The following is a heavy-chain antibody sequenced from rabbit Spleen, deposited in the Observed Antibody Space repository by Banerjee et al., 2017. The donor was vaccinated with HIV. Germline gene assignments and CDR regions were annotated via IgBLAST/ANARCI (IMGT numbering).Heavy chain of an antibody. J-gene: IGHJ4*01. CDR3: ATSADYTASTAFNL. CDR2: IYSDSYGNT. Sequence: QSLEESGGGLVKPGGTLTLTCKASGIDFSTYYYMCWVRQAPGKGPEWIACIYSDSYGNTYHASWAKGRFTISKTSSTTVTLQMTSLTAADTATYFCATSADYTASTAFNLWGPGTLVTVS. CDR1: GIDFSTYYY. D-gene: IGHD1-1*01. V-gene: IGHV1S40*01.